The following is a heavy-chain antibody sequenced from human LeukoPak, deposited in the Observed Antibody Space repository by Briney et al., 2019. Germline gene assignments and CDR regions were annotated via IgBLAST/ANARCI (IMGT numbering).Heavy chain of an antibody. CDR2: SKNKLHGYTI. CDR1: GFPFSDHY. Sequence: GGSLRLSCAASGFPFSDHYIGWVRQAPGKGLEWVGRSKNKLHGYTIEYAASVKGRFTISRDDSKKSLYLQMDSLKTEDTAMYYCVRWDSGSPGDWGQGTLVTVSS. D-gene: IGHD1-26*01. V-gene: IGHV3-72*01. J-gene: IGHJ4*02. CDR3: VRWDSGSPGD.